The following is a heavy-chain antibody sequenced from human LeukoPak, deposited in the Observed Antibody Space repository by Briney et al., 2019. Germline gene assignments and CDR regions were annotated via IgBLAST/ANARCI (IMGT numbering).Heavy chain of an antibody. CDR1: GFTFSIYW. CDR3: ARDEDWSGYYGAFDI. D-gene: IGHD3-3*01. Sequence: GGSLRLSCAASGFTFSIYWMHWVRQAPGKGLGWVSRINSDGSSTIYADSVKGRFTISRDNAKNTLYLQMNSLRAEDTAVYYCARDEDWSGYYGAFDIWGKGTTVTVSS. J-gene: IGHJ6*04. V-gene: IGHV3-74*01. CDR2: INSDGSST.